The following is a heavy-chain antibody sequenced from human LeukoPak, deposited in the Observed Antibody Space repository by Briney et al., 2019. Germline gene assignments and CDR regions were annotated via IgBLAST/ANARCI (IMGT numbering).Heavy chain of an antibody. CDR1: GGSISSGSYY. D-gene: IGHD2-2*01. CDR2: IYTSGST. Sequence: PSQTLSLTCTVSGGSISSGSYYWGWIRQPAGKGLEWIGRIYTSGSTNYNPSLKSRVTISVDTSKNQFSLKLSSVTAADTAVYYCARLYCSSTSCPSGDAFDIWGQGTMVTVSS. CDR3: ARLYCSSTSCPSGDAFDI. J-gene: IGHJ3*02. V-gene: IGHV4-61*02.